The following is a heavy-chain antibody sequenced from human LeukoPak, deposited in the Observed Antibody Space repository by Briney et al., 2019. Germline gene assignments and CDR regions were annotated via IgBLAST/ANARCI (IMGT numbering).Heavy chain of an antibody. CDR1: GDSITSYY. J-gene: IGHJ4*02. Sequence: SETLSLTCAVSGDSITSYYWTWIRQPPGKGLEWIGYIYYNERTSYNPSLKSQVTVSADTSKNQFSLKLTSVTAADTAVYYCARSHLRLGESSWGQGTLVTVSS. CDR3: ARSHLRLGESS. V-gene: IGHV4-59*01. D-gene: IGHD3-16*02. CDR2: IYYNERT.